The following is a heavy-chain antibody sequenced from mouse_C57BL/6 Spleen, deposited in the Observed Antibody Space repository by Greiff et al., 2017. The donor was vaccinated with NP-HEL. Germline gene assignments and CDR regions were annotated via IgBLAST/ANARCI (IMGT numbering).Heavy chain of an antibody. CDR3: ARRSGYDYDGPYYFDY. CDR1: GYAFSSYW. Sequence: QVQLQQSGAELVKPGASVKISCKASGYAFSSYWMNWVKQRPGKGLEWIGQIYPGDGDTNYNGKFKGKATLTADKSSSTAYMQLSSLTSEDSAVYFCARRSGYDYDGPYYFDYWGQGTTLTVSS. CDR2: IYPGDGDT. D-gene: IGHD2-4*01. V-gene: IGHV1-80*01. J-gene: IGHJ2*01.